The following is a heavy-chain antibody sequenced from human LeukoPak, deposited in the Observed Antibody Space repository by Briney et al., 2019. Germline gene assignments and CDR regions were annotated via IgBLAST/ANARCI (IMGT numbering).Heavy chain of an antibody. Sequence: SETLSLTCTVSGDSISSYYWIWIRQPPGKGLEWIGYIYTRGSTNYNPSLKSRVTISVDPSKNQFSLKLSSVPAADTAVYYCARSGSYSRNAFDIWGQGTMVTVSS. CDR3: ARSGSYSRNAFDI. D-gene: IGHD1-26*01. CDR1: GDSISSYY. CDR2: IYTRGST. J-gene: IGHJ3*02. V-gene: IGHV4-4*09.